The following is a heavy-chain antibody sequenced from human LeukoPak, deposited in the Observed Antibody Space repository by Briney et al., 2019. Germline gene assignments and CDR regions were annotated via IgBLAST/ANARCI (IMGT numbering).Heavy chain of an antibody. Sequence: GASVKVSCKAFGYTFTSYDINWVRQATGQGLEWMGWMNPNSANTGYAQKFQGRVTITRNTSISTAYMELSSLRSEDTAVYYCARGTGYCSSTSCSTRFDPWGQGTLVTVSS. CDR2: MNPNSANT. CDR3: ARGTGYCSSTSCSTRFDP. J-gene: IGHJ5*02. V-gene: IGHV1-8*03. D-gene: IGHD2-2*01. CDR1: GYTFTSYD.